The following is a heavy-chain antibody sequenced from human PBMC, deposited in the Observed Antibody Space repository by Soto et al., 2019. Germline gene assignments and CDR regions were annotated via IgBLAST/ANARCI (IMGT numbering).Heavy chain of an antibody. Sequence: QITLKESGPTLVKPTQTLTLTCTFSGFSLSTGGVGVGWIRQPPGKALEWLALIYWNDDTRYSPSLKSRLTITKDTSKNQVLLTLTNMDPVDTATYYCAHRGYGHYPRDNWFDPWGQGTLVTVSS. V-gene: IGHV2-5*01. D-gene: IGHD4-17*01. CDR2: IYWNDDT. CDR3: AHRGYGHYPRDNWFDP. CDR1: GFSLSTGGVG. J-gene: IGHJ5*02.